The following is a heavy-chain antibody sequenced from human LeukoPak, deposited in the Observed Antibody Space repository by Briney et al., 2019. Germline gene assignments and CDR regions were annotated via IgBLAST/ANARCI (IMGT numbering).Heavy chain of an antibody. CDR3: ARGPGQWGFNS. J-gene: IGHJ4*02. CDR1: GGSISSHY. CDR2: IYYSGST. V-gene: IGHV4-59*11. D-gene: IGHD7-27*01. Sequence: SETLSLTCTVSGGSISSHYWSWIRQPPGKTLEWIGYIYYSGSTNYNPSLRSRVTISVDSSKNQFSLKLSSVTAADTAVYYCARGPGQWGFNSWGQGTLVTVSS.